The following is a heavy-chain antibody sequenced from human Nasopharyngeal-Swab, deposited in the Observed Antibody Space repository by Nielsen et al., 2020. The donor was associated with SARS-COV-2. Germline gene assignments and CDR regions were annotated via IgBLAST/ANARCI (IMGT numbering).Heavy chain of an antibody. V-gene: IGHV3-30*02. CDR3: AKGVGSRDGYFGLGYYYMDV. D-gene: IGHD5-24*01. CDR1: GFTFSSYG. CDR2: IRYDGSNK. Sequence: GESLKISCAASGFTFSSYGMHLVRQAPGKGLEWVAFIRYDGSNKYYADSVKGRFTISRDNSKNTLYLQMNSLRAEDAAVYYCAKGVGSRDGYFGLGYYYMDVWGKGTTVTVSS. J-gene: IGHJ6*03.